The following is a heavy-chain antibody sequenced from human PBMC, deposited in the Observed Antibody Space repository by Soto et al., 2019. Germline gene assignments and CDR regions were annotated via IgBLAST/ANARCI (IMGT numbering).Heavy chain of an antibody. CDR1: GGSISRGGYY. CDR3: ARKDSGYADYMDV. D-gene: IGHD5-12*01. J-gene: IGHJ6*03. CDR2: IYYSGGT. V-gene: IGHV4-31*03. Sequence: QVQLQESGPGLVKPSQTLSLTCTVSGGSISRGGYYWSWIRQHPGKGLEWIGYIYYSGGTYYNPSLKSRVTVSLDTSANQFSLRLSSVTAADSAVYYCARKDSGYADYMDVWGKGTTVTVSS.